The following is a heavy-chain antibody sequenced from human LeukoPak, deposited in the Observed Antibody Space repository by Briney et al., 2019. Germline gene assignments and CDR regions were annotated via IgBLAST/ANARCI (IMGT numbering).Heavy chain of an antibody. D-gene: IGHD6-13*01. J-gene: IGHJ2*01. CDR3: ARVSSSWYQDWYFDL. V-gene: IGHV4-34*01. CDR1: GGSFSAYY. CDR2: INHSGST. Sequence: SETLSLTCAVYGGSFSAYYWSWIRQPPGKGLEWIGEINHSGSTNYNPSLKSRVTISVDTSKNQFSLKLNSVTAADTAVYYCARVSSSWYQDWYFDLWGRGTLVTVSS.